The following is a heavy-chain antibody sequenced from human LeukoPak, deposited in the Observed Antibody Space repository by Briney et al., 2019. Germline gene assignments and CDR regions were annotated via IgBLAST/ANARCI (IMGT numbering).Heavy chain of an antibody. V-gene: IGHV4-39*07. D-gene: IGHD1-26*01. CDR3: ARDRWDRDAHGWFDP. Sequence: SETLSLTCTVSGGSISSSSYYWGWIRQPPGKGLEWIGSIYYSGSTYYNPSLKSRVTISVDKSKNQFSLKLSSVTAADTAVYYCARDRWDRDAHGWFDPWGQGTLVTVSS. CDR1: GGSISSSSYY. J-gene: IGHJ5*02. CDR2: IYYSGST.